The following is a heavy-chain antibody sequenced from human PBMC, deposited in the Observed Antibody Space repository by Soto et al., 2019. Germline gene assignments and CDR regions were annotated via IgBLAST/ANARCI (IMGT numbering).Heavy chain of an antibody. Sequence: ASVKVSCKASGYTFTSYGISWVRQAPGQGLEWMGWISAYNGNTNYAQKLQGRVTMTTDTSTSTAYMELRSLRSDDTAVYYCASTQRGTGTPFRYYGMDVWGQGTKVTVSS. V-gene: IGHV1-18*01. CDR3: ASTQRGTGTPFRYYGMDV. CDR1: GYTFTSYG. J-gene: IGHJ6*02. CDR2: ISAYNGNT. D-gene: IGHD1-1*01.